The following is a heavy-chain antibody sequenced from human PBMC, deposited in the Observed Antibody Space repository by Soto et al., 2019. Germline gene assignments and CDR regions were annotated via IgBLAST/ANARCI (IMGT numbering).Heavy chain of an antibody. CDR1: GYTFTRYG. CDR2: INTENGNT. CDR3: AMVDVYVTPSPQDV. D-gene: IGHD3-16*01. Sequence: QVQLVQSGAEVKNPGASVKVSCKASGYTFTRYGIGWARQAPGQGLEWMGWINTENGNTNYAQNVQGRVTLTTDTSTSTAYMELRSLRSNDTAIYYCAMVDVYVTPSPQDVWGQGTTVIVSS. J-gene: IGHJ6*02. V-gene: IGHV1-18*01.